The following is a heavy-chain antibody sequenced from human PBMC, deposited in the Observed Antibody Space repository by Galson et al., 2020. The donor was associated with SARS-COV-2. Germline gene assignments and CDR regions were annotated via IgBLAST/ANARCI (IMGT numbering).Heavy chain of an antibody. V-gene: IGHV4-39*01. D-gene: IGHD2-21*01. J-gene: IGHJ4*02. CDR3: ARRAISRPFDY. Sequence: SETLSLTCNVSGDSFSSSPYYWGWIRQPPGKRLGWIGSFFYSGSTYYNPSLKSRVAIFIDTSSNRFSLNMTSVTAADTAVYYCARRAISRPFDYWGQGTLVTV. CDR2: FFYSGST. CDR1: GDSFSSSPYY.